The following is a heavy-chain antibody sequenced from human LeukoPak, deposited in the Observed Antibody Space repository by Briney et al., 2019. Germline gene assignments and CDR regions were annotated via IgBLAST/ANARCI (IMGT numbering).Heavy chain of an antibody. J-gene: IGHJ6*03. D-gene: IGHD3-16*01. CDR2: INPNSGGT. CDR3: ARDDGVGSYYMDV. CDR1: GYTFTGNY. Sequence: GASVNVSCKASGYTFTGNYMHWVRLAPGQGLEWMGWINPNSGGTNYAQKFQGRVTMTRDTSISTAYMELSRLRSDDTAVYYCARDDGVGSYYMDVWGKGTTVTVSS. V-gene: IGHV1-2*02.